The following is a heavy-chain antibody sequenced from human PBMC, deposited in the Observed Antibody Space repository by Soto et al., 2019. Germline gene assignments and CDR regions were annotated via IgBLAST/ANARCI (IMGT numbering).Heavy chain of an antibody. D-gene: IGHD2-15*01. V-gene: IGHV3-13*01. CDR3: ARGIGLTYCSGGSCYSNYYFYMDV. CDR2: IGAAGDT. CDR1: GFTFSSYD. Sequence: GSLRLSCAASGFTFSSYDMHWVRQATGKGLEWVSTIGAAGDTSYPGSVKGRFTISRENARNSLYLQMSSLRSEDTAVYYCARGIGLTYCSGGSCYSNYYFYMDVWGKGTTVTVSS. J-gene: IGHJ6*03.